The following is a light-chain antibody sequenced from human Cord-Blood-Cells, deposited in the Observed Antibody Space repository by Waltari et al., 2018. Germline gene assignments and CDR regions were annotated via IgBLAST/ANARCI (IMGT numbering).Light chain of an antibody. CDR1: ISNIGRNT. V-gene: IGLV1-44*01. CDR3: AAWDDSLNAWV. CDR2: SKN. J-gene: IGLJ3*02. Sequence: QSVLTQPPSASGTPGQRVTISCSGTISNIGRNTVTCYQQLPGTAPKLLIYSKNQRPSGVPDRFSGSKSGTSASLAISGLQSEDEADYYCAAWDDSLNAWVFGGGTKLTVL.